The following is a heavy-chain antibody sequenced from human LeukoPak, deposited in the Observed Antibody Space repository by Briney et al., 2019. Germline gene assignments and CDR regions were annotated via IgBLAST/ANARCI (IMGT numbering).Heavy chain of an antibody. CDR2: IYSGGSP. J-gene: IGHJ4*02. V-gene: IGHV3-66*02. CDR1: GFTVSSNY. CDR3: ASHDSSGYGSGY. D-gene: IGHD3-22*01. Sequence: GGSLRLSCAVSGFTVSSNYMSWVRQAPGKGLEWVSIIYSGGSPYYADSAKGRFTISRDNSKNTLYLQMNSLRAEDTAVYYCASHDSSGYGSGYWGQGTLVTVSS.